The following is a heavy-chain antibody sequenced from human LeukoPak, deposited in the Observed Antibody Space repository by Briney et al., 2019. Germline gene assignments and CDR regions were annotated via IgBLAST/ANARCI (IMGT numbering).Heavy chain of an antibody. V-gene: IGHV1-24*01. J-gene: IGHJ4*02. CDR3: ATDPSPNYYDSSGYYWPKIDY. D-gene: IGHD3-22*01. CDR2: FDPEDGET. CDR1: GYTLTELS. Sequence: ASLKVSCKVSGYTLTELSMHWVRQAPGKGLEWMGGFDPEDGETIYAQKFQGRVTMTEDTSTDTAYMELSSLRSEDTAVYYCATDPSPNYYDSSGYYWPKIDYWGQGTLVTVSS.